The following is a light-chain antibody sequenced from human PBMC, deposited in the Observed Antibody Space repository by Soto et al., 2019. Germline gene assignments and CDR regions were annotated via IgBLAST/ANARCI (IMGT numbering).Light chain of an antibody. V-gene: IGKV1-12*01. CDR3: QQDFSFPRT. Sequence: DIQMTQSPSSLSASVGDRVTITCRASQGIGSWLAWYQQKAGKAPNLLIYGTSSLQTGVPSRFSGSGSGTDFTLTISSLQHEDFETYYCQQDFSFPRTLGQGTKVDIK. J-gene: IGKJ1*01. CDR2: GTS. CDR1: QGIGSW.